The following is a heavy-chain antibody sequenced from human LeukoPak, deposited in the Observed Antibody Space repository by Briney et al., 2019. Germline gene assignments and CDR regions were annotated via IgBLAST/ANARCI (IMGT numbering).Heavy chain of an antibody. CDR1: GFTFSSYA. J-gene: IGHJ4*02. CDR2: ISGGGGST. Sequence: GGSLRLSCAASGFTFSSYAMSWVRQAPGKGLEWVSTISGGGGSTYYADSVKGRFTISRDNSKNTLYLQVNSLRPEDTAVYYCAKEGIVATIEMPDYWGQGTLVTVSS. CDR3: AKEGIVATIEMPDY. D-gene: IGHD5-12*01. V-gene: IGHV3-23*01.